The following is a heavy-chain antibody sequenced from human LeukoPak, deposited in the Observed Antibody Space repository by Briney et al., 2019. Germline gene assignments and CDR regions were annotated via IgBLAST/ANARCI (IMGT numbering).Heavy chain of an antibody. V-gene: IGHV3-48*01. J-gene: IGHJ4*02. CDR1: GFTFSSHS. Sequence: GGSLRLSCEASGFTFSSHSMNWVRQAPGKGLEWISYISTSTSTIHYADSVKGRFTISRDNAKNSLFLQMDSLRAEDTAVYYCARSHSSGWGPFDYWGQGTLVTVSS. CDR3: ARSHSSGWGPFDY. D-gene: IGHD6-19*01. CDR2: ISTSTSTI.